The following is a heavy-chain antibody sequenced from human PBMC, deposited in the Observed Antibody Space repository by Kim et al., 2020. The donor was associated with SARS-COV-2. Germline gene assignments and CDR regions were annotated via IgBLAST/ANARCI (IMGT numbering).Heavy chain of an antibody. CDR1: GYTFTTRY. V-gene: IGHV1-2*05. CDR2: INPDSGVT. J-gene: IGHJ4*02. Sequence: ASVKVSCETSGYTFTTRYLHWVRQAPGHGLEWMGRINPDSGVTDYAQRFQGRVTMTRDKSISTVYMELSSLRSDDTVVYYCARGNTDTIDYWGQGTLVTVSS. CDR3: ARGNTDTIDY. D-gene: IGHD2-2*01.